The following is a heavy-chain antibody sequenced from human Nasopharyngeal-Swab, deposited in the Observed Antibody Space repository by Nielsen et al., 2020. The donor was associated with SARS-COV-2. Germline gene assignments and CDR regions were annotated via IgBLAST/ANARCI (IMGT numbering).Heavy chain of an antibody. CDR3: AKDRDSGDDSYDYYHYYVLDV. CDR1: GFTFTNYA. V-gene: IGHV3-23*01. Sequence: GESLKISCAASGFTFTNYAMSWVRQAPGRGLEWVAAISGSDYSAYYADSVKGRFTISRDSSKNTLNLQMNSLRAQDTAIYYCAKDRDSGDDSYDYYHYYVLDVWGQGTTVTVSS. J-gene: IGHJ6*02. CDR2: ISGSDYSA. D-gene: IGHD5-12*01.